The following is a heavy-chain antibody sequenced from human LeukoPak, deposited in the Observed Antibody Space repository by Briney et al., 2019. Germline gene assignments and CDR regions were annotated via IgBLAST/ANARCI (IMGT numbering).Heavy chain of an antibody. V-gene: IGHV1-8*01. CDR2: MNPNSGNT. J-gene: IGHJ4*02. CDR3: ARVSQTPAYYYTSGYYYHGY. CDR1: GYTFSAYD. Sequence: ASVKVSCKASGYTFSAYDINWVRQATGQGLEWMGWMNPNSGNTGFAQKLQGRVTMTRDTSINTAYMELSNLRSEDTAVYYCARVSQTPAYYYTSGYYYHGYWGQGTRVTVSS. D-gene: IGHD3-22*01.